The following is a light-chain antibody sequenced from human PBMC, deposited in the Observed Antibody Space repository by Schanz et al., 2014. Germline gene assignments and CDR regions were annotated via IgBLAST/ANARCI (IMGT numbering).Light chain of an antibody. CDR3: LQYNSYPWT. CDR1: QSISSW. J-gene: IGKJ1*01. CDR2: DAS. Sequence: DIQMTQSSSTLSASVGDRVAITCRASQSISSWLAWYQQKPGKAPKLLIYDASSLESGVPSTFSGGGSGTEFTLTISSLQPDDFATYYCLQYNSYPWTFGQGTKVEIK. V-gene: IGKV1-5*01.